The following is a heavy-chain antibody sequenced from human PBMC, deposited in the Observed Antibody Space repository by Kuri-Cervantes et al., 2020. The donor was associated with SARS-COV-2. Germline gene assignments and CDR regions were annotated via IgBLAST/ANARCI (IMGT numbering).Heavy chain of an antibody. D-gene: IGHD6-13*01. CDR3: AREDSSSWLYSYDY. V-gene: IGHV4-34*01. J-gene: IGHJ4*02. CDR1: GGSFSGYY. Sequence: SETLSLTCAVYGGSFSGYYWSWIRQSPGKGLEWIGEINHSGNTNYNPSLKSRITISVATSKNQFSLKLSSVTAADTAVYYCAREDSSSWLYSYDYWGQGTLVTVSS. CDR2: INHSGNT.